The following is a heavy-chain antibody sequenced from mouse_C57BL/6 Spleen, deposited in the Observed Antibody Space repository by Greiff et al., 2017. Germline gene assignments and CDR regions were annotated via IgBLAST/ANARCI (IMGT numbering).Heavy chain of an antibody. V-gene: IGHV10-1*01. J-gene: IGHJ4*01. CDR2: IRSKSNNYAT. Sequence: EVQGVESGGGLVQPKGSLKLSCAASGFSFNTYAMNWVRQAPGKGLEWVARIRSKSNNYATYYADSVKDRFTIPRDDSESMLYLQMNNLKTEDTAMYYCVRRGYAMDYWGQGTSVTVSS. CDR3: VRRGYAMDY. CDR1: GFSFNTYA.